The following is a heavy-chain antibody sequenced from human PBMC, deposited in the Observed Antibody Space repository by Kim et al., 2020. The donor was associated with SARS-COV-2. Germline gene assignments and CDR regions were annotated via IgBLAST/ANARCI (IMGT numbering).Heavy chain of an antibody. J-gene: IGHJ4*02. Sequence: SETLSLTCTVSGASISSGYYWGWIRQPPGKGLEWIGNIYYSGTTSSNPSLNSRVTMSVDTSKSQFTLRLSSVTAADTAVYYCARRYSGYYFGNWGQGTPV. D-gene: IGHD2-21*01. V-gene: IGHV4-39*01. CDR1: GASISSGYY. CDR3: ARRYSGYYFGN. CDR2: IYYSGTT.